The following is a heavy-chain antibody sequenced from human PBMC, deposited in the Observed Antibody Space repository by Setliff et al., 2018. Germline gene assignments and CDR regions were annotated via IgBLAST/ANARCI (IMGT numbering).Heavy chain of an antibody. D-gene: IGHD6-19*01. CDR1: GFTFSTHA. J-gene: IGHJ4*02. Sequence: LRLSCGASGFTFSTHAMHWVRQAPGKGLEWVAMIWFDGSNTHYPGSVKGRFTVSRDNSKNMVYLQMNSLRVDDTAVYYCVRDPPNSGWAFDCWGQGTQVTVSS. CDR3: VRDPPNSGWAFDC. CDR2: IWFDGSNT. V-gene: IGHV3-33*01.